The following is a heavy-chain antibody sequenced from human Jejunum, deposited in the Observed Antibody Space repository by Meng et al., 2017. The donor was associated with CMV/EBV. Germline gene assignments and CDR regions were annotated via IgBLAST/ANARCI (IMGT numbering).Heavy chain of an antibody. J-gene: IGHJ4*02. D-gene: IGHD5-18*01. Sequence: CDAPDYSFISLAFPWVRPATGRGLEWMGWMNPNSGDTGYAQKFQGRVTMTRNTSISTAYMELSRLTSEDTAMYYCARAPRGYSFYWGQGTLVTVSS. CDR2: MNPNSGDT. CDR1: DYSFISLA. CDR3: ARAPRGYSFY. V-gene: IGHV1-8*01.